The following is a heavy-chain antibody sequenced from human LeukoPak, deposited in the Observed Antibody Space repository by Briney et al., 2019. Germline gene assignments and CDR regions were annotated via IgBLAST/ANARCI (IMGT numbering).Heavy chain of an antibody. CDR2: ISAYNGNT. Sequence: ASVKVSCKASGYTFTSYGISWVRQAPGQGLEWMGWISAYNGNTNYAQKLQGRVTMTTDTSTSTAYMELRSLRSEDTAVYYCATPGPSDYYDSSGYYTRFDYWGQGTLVTVSS. V-gene: IGHV1-18*01. CDR1: GYTFTSYG. CDR3: ATPGPSDYYDSSGYYTRFDY. J-gene: IGHJ4*02. D-gene: IGHD3-22*01.